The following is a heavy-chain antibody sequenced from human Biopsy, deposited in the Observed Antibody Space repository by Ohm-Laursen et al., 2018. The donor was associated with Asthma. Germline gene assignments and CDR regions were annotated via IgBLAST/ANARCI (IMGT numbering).Heavy chain of an antibody. Sequence: SLRLSCAAPGFAVSRDYMFWVRQAPGKGLEWVSVIYSGGTSHTVDSVRGRFTISRDYSKNTLYLQMHSLRAEDTAVYYCARGDSSNWSHYYFDYWGQGTLVTVSS. CDR1: GFAVSRDY. D-gene: IGHD3-22*01. CDR2: IYSGGTS. V-gene: IGHV3-53*01. CDR3: ARGDSSNWSHYYFDY. J-gene: IGHJ4*02.